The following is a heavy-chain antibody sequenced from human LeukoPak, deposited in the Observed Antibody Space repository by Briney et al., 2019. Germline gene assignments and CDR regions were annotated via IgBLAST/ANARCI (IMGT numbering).Heavy chain of an antibody. CDR2: IDPGDSYT. D-gene: IGHD2/OR15-2a*01. CDR1: GYSFSSYW. CDR3: ARHAPRQSVIVY. V-gene: IGHV5-10-1*01. Sequence: GESLRISCKDSGYSFSSYWISWVRQMPGKGLEWMGRIDPGDSYTNYSPSFQGHVTISADKSISTAYLQWSSLKASDTAMYYCARHAPRQSVIVYWGQGTLVTVSS. J-gene: IGHJ4*02.